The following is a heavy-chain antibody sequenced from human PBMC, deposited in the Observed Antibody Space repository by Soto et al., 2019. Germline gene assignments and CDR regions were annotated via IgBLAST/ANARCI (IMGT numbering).Heavy chain of an antibody. CDR1: GGSISSGGYS. CDR2: IYHSGST. Sequence: KPSETLSLTCAVSGGSISSGGYSWSWIRQPPGKGLEWIGYIYHSGSTYYNPSLKSRVTISADRSKNQFSLKLSSVTAADTAVYYCARVPDRWGQGTLVTVSS. D-gene: IGHD2-2*01. V-gene: IGHV4-30-2*01. J-gene: IGHJ5*02. CDR3: ARVPDR.